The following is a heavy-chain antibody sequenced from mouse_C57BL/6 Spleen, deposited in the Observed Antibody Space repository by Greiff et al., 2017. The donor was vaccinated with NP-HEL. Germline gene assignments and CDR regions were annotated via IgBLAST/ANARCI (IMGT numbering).Heavy chain of an antibody. V-gene: IGHV1-74*01. CDR3: AYYYGSSYVNWYFDV. J-gene: IGHJ1*03. D-gene: IGHD1-1*01. Sequence: VQLQQPGAELVKPGASVKVSCKASGYTFTSYWMHWVKQRPGQGLEWIGRIHPSDSDTNYNQKFKGKATLTVDKSSRTAYMQLSSLTSEDSAVYDCAYYYGSSYVNWYFDVWGTGTTVTVSS. CDR2: IHPSDSDT. CDR1: GYTFTSYW.